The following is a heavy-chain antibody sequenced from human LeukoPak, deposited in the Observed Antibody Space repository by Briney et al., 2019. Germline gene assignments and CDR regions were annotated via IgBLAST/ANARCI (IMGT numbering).Heavy chain of an antibody. CDR2: ISTNTGNP. CDR1: GYTFTSYA. Sequence: ASVKVSCKASGYTFTSYAMNWVRQAPGQGLEWMGWISTNTGNPTYAQGFTGRFVFSLDTSVSTAYLQICSLKAEDTAVYYCARGFTMVRGVLTNHYYYYGMDVWGKGTTVTVSS. V-gene: IGHV7-4-1*01. D-gene: IGHD3-10*01. J-gene: IGHJ6*04. CDR3: ARGFTMVRGVLTNHYYYYGMDV.